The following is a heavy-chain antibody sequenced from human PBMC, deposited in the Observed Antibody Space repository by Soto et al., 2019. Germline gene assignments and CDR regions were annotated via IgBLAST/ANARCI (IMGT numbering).Heavy chain of an antibody. V-gene: IGHV1-2*02. J-gene: IGHJ4*02. CDR2: INPNSGGT. D-gene: IGHD6-6*01. CDR3: ARADSSSSFDY. CDR1: GYTFTGYY. Sequence: ASVKVSFKASGYTFTGYYMHWLRQAPGQGLEWMGWINPNSGGTNYAQKFQGRVTMTRDTSISTAYMELSRLRSDDTAVYYCARADSSSSFDYWGQGTLVTVSS.